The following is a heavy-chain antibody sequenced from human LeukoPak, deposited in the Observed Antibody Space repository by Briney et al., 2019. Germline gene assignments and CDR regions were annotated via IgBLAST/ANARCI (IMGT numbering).Heavy chain of an antibody. CDR3: VRDLILVWTPGDDFDH. D-gene: IGHD3-16*01. CDR1: GFTFSNYW. J-gene: IGHJ4*02. Sequence: GGSLKLSCAASGFTFSNYWMHWVRQAPGKGLEWVSRINERATIISYADSVKGRFTISRENARNTLYLQMNSLTAEDTAVYYCVRDLILVWTPGDDFDHWGQGTLVTVSS. V-gene: IGHV3-74*01. CDR2: INERATII.